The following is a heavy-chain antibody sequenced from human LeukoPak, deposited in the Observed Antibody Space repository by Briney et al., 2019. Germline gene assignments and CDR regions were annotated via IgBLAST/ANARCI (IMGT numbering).Heavy chain of an antibody. Sequence: TGGSLRLSCAASGFTFSSYWVHWVRQAPGKGLVWVSRINSDGSSTSYADSVKGRFTISRDNAKNTLYLQMNSLRAEDTAVYYCARSGGVLRYFDWLFPPGYWGQGTLVTVSS. CDR3: ARSGGVLRYFDWLFPPGY. CDR2: INSDGSST. CDR1: GFTFSSYW. J-gene: IGHJ4*02. V-gene: IGHV3-74*01. D-gene: IGHD3-9*01.